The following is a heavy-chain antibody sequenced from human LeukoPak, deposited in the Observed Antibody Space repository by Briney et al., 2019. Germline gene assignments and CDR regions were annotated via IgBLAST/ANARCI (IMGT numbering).Heavy chain of an antibody. D-gene: IGHD6-13*01. CDR3: ARKGSSWYGFWFDP. J-gene: IGHJ5*02. V-gene: IGHV1-8*01. Sequence: ALVKVSCKASGYTFTSYDINWVRQATGQGLEWMGWMNPNSGNTGYAQKFQGRVTMTRNTSISTAYMELSSLRSEDTAVYYCARKGSSWYGFWFDPWGQGTLVTVSS. CDR1: GYTFTSYD. CDR2: MNPNSGNT.